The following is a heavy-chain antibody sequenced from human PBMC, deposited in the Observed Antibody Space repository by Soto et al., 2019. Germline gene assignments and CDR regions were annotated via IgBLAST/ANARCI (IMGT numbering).Heavy chain of an antibody. D-gene: IGHD2-15*01. CDR3: ARCVADSSWYYYVLDV. J-gene: IGHJ6*02. CDR2: IFSNNER. CDR1: GFSLTTGRMG. Sequence: QVTLKESGPVLVKATETLTLTCAISGFSLTTGRMGVSWIRQPPGKALEWVAHIFSNNERSYSTSLQSRLSISDDTSESQVVLTMTDVDPVDTATYFCARCVADSSWYYYVLDVWGQGTTVTVS. V-gene: IGHV2-26*03.